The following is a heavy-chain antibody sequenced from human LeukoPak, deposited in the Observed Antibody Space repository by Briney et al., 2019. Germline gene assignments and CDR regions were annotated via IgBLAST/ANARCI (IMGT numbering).Heavy chain of an antibody. J-gene: IGHJ4*01. CDR2: INVGNGNT. D-gene: IGHD3-10*02. CDR1: GYTFTSYG. Sequence: ASVKVSCKASGYTFTSYGISWVRQAPGQGLEWMGWINVGNGNTKYSQKFQGRFIITRDTSASTASMELNSLRSDDTAVYYCARDIFGSSRPSDYWGQGTLVTVSS. CDR3: ARDIFGSSRPSDY. V-gene: IGHV1-18*01.